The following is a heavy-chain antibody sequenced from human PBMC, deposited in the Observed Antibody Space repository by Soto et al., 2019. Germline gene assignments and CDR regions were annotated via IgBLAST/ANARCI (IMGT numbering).Heavy chain of an antibody. V-gene: IGHV4-39*01. CDR3: ARHGRNTLIAQLRHYAMDV. D-gene: IGHD3-22*01. Sequence: SETLSLTCTVSGDFITNSLYYWVWIRQPPGKGLEWIGSFYYSGNTHYSPSLKSRVTLSVDTSKNQLSLMLKSVTAADSGVYYCARHGRNTLIAQLRHYAMDVWGQGTTVT. CDR1: GDFITNSLYY. CDR2: FYYSGNT. J-gene: IGHJ6*02.